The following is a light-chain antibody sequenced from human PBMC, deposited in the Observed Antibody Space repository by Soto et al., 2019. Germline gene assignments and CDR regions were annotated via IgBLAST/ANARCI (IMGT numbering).Light chain of an antibody. Sequence: DIQLTQSPSFLSASVGDRVTITCRASQGSSNYLAWYQQKPGKAPNLLIYVSSTMQSGVPSRFSGSGSGTEFTLTIISAQPEDLATYYCQQLFSFPPTFGQATRLEIK. V-gene: IGKV1-9*01. J-gene: IGKJ5*01. CDR1: QGSSNY. CDR3: QQLFSFPPT. CDR2: VSS.